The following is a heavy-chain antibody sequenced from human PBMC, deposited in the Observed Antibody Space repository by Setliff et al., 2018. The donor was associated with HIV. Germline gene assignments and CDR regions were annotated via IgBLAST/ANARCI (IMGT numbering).Heavy chain of an antibody. Sequence: SETLSLTCTVSGDSISSGSNYWSWIRQPAGKGLEWIGRIYTSGPRYNPSLENRVTISVDTSKSQFFLMLSSVTAADTAVYYCARSQPDTIFGVVTFDCWGQGKMVTVSS. D-gene: IGHD3-3*01. CDR1: GDSISSGSNY. CDR3: ARSQPDTIFGVVTFDC. V-gene: IGHV4-61*02. CDR2: IYTSGP. J-gene: IGHJ4*02.